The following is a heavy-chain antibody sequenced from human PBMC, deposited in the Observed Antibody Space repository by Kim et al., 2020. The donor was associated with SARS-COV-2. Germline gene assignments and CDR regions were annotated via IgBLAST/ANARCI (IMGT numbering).Heavy chain of an antibody. CDR1: GGSISSGGYY. CDR3: ARVGVAVAGTYDY. D-gene: IGHD6-19*01. J-gene: IGHJ4*02. CDR2: IYYSGST. Sequence: SETLSLTCTVSGGSISSGGYYWSWIRQHPGKGLEWIGYIYYSGSTYYNPSLKSRVTISVDTSKNQFSLKLSSVTAADTAVYYCARVGVAVAGTYDYWGQGTLVTVSS. V-gene: IGHV4-31*03.